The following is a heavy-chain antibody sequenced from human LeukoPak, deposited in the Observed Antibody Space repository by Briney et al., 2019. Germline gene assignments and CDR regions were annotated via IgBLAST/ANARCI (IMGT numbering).Heavy chain of an antibody. CDR1: GLTFSSYA. D-gene: IGHD6-13*01. CDR3: AKAGIAAAGTQDY. J-gene: IGHJ4*02. V-gene: IGHV3-23*01. CDR2: ISGSGGST. Sequence: GGSLRLSCAASGLTFSSYAMSWVRRAPGKGLEWVSAISGSGGSTYYADSVKGRFTISRDNSKNTLYLQMNSLRAEDTAVYYCAKAGIAAAGTQDYWGQGTLVTVSS.